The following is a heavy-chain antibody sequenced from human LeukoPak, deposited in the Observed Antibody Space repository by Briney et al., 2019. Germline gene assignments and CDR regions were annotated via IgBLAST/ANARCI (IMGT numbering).Heavy chain of an antibody. D-gene: IGHD4-17*01. CDR2: IWYDGSNK. Sequence: GGSLRLSCAASAFTFSSYGMHWVRQAPGKGLEWVAVIWYDGSNKYYADSVKGRFTISRDNSKNTLYLQMNSLRAEDTAVYYCARRGHDYGDYGLDYWGQGTLVTVSS. CDR3: ARRGHDYGDYGLDY. J-gene: IGHJ4*02. CDR1: AFTFSSYG. V-gene: IGHV3-33*01.